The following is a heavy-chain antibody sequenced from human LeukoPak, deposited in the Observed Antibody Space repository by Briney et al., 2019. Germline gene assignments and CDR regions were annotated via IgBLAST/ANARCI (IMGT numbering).Heavy chain of an antibody. Sequence: GGSLRLSCATSGFTFSRYNMNWVRQAPGKGLEWVSSITSSSIYKYYADSVKGRFTISRDNAKNSLYLQMNSLRAEDTAVYYCARADWDTAMIDYWGQGTLVTVSS. V-gene: IGHV3-21*01. CDR1: GFTFSRYN. D-gene: IGHD5-18*01. CDR3: ARADWDTAMIDY. J-gene: IGHJ4*02. CDR2: ITSSSIYK.